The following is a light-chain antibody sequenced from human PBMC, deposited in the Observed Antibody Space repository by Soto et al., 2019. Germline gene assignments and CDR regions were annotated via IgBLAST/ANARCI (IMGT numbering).Light chain of an antibody. CDR1: QSVSSN. Sequence: EIVMTQSPDTLSVSPGERATLSCRASQSVSSNLAWYQQKPGQAPRLLIYGASSRATGIPDRFSGSGSGTDFTLTISRLEAEDFAVYYCQQYGSSPRTFGQGTKVDIK. CDR3: QQYGSSPRT. CDR2: GAS. J-gene: IGKJ1*01. V-gene: IGKV3-20*01.